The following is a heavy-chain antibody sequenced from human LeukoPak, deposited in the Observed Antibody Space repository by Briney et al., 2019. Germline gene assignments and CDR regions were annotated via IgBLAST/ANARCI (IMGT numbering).Heavy chain of an antibody. J-gene: IGHJ6*02. CDR3: ARGRYCSGGSCYPWAYGMDV. Sequence: SQTLSLTCTVSGGSISSGDYYWSWIRQPPGKGLEWIGYIYYSGSTYYNPSLKSRVTISVDTSKNQFSLKLSSVTAADTAVYYCARGRYCSGGSCYPWAYGMDVWGQGTTVTVSS. CDR2: IYYSGST. CDR1: GGSISSGDYY. D-gene: IGHD2-15*01. V-gene: IGHV4-30-4*01.